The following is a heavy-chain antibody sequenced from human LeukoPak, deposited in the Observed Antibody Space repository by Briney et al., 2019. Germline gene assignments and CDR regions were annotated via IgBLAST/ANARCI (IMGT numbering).Heavy chain of an antibody. D-gene: IGHD4-17*01. CDR1: GGSISSSSYY. CDR3: ARVGPLTTKVTTGGVDY. J-gene: IGHJ4*02. Sequence: SETLSLTCTVSGGSISSSSYYWGWIRQPPGKGLEWIGSIYYSGSTYYNPSLKSRVAISVDTSKNQFSLKLSSVTAADTAVYYCARVGPLTTKVTTGGVDYWGQGTLVTVSS. CDR2: IYYSGST. V-gene: IGHV4-39*07.